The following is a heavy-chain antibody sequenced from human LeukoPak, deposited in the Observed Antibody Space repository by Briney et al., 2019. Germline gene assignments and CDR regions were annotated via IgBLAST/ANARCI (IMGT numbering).Heavy chain of an antibody. Sequence: SETLSLTCTVSGGSISSGSYYWSWIRQPAGKGLEWIGRIYNSGRTNYNPSLKSRVTISEDPSKNQFSLKLSSVTATDTAVYYCARHRDGYNTGNWFDPWGQGTLVTVSS. CDR3: ARHRDGYNTGNWFDP. D-gene: IGHD5-24*01. V-gene: IGHV4-61*02. J-gene: IGHJ5*02. CDR2: IYNSGRT. CDR1: GGSISSGSYY.